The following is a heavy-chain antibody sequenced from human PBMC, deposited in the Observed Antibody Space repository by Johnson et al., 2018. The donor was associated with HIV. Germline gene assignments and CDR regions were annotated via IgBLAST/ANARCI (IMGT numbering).Heavy chain of an antibody. Sequence: VQLVESWGGVVQPGGSLRLSCAASGFTFSSYAMHWVRQAPGKGLEWVAVISYDGSSKYYADSVKGRFTISRDNSKNTLYVQMNSLRADDTAVYYCARDRNYNGNYDGGDAFDIGGQGTMVTVSS. CDR2: ISYDGSSK. J-gene: IGHJ3*02. D-gene: IGHD1-7*01. CDR3: ARDRNYNGNYDGGDAFDI. CDR1: GFTFSSYA. V-gene: IGHV3-30-3*01.